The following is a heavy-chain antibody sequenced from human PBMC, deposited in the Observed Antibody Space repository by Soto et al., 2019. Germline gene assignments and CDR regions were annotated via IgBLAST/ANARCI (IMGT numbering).Heavy chain of an antibody. V-gene: IGHV1-46*01. D-gene: IGHD6-13*01. CDR1: GYTFTSYY. CDR3: ARDWAAAGDYYYYGMEV. J-gene: IGHJ6*02. CDR2: INPSGGST. Sequence: ASVKVSCKASGYTFTSYYMHWVRQAPGQGLEWMGIINPSGGSTSYAQKFQGRVTMTRDTPTSTVYMEVSSLRAEETAVYYWARDWAAAGDYYYYGMEVWGQGSPVTVSS.